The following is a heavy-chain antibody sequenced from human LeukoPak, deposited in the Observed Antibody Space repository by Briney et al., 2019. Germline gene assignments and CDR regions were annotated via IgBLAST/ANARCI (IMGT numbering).Heavy chain of an antibody. J-gene: IGHJ6*02. D-gene: IGHD2-2*02. CDR1: GFTFSSYG. CDR3: AKDRGDGIVVVPAAIVPPGDV. Sequence: PGGSLRLSCAASGFTFSSYGMHWVRQAPGKGLEWVAVISYDGSNKYYADSVKGRFTISRDNSKNTLYLQMNSLRAEDTAVYYCAKDRGDGIVVVPAAIVPPGDVWGQGTTVTVSS. CDR2: ISYDGSNK. V-gene: IGHV3-30*18.